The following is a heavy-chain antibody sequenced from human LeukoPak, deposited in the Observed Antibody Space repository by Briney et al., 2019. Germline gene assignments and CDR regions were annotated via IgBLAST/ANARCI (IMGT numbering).Heavy chain of an antibody. J-gene: IGHJ4*02. D-gene: IGHD2-15*01. Sequence: GGSLRLSCAVSGFAFGSEAMSWVRQSPARGLEWVASISPAGGTTYYADYVKGRFTISRDNSNNTLFVHMNSLRAEDTAVYYCARVARYCSGGSCYSSFDYWGQGTLVTVSS. V-gene: IGHV3-23*01. CDR1: GFAFGSEA. CDR3: ARVARYCSGGSCYSSFDY. CDR2: ISPAGGTT.